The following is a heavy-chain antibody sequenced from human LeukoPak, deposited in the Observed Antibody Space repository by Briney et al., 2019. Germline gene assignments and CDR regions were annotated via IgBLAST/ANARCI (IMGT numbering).Heavy chain of an antibody. V-gene: IGHV4-61*02. Sequence: SETLSLTCTVSGGSISSGSYYWSWIRQPAGKGLEWIGCIYTSGSTNYNPSLKSRVTISVDTSKNQFSLKLSSVTAADTAVYYCARVLRGYSYGYDYWGQGTLVTVSS. CDR3: ARVLRGYSYGYDY. CDR1: GGSISSGSYY. D-gene: IGHD5-18*01. J-gene: IGHJ4*02. CDR2: IYTSGST.